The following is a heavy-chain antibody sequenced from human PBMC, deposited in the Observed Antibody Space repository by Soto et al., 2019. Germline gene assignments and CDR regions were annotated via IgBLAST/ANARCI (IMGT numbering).Heavy chain of an antibody. Sequence: QVQLQESGPGLVKPSETLSLTCTVSGGSISSYYWSWIRQPPGKGLEWIGHIYYSGSTKYSPSLKRRGTISAATPKTQVSLKLSSVTAADTAVYYCARQSCSSNSCYSWVIWFHPLGQGTLVALSS. J-gene: IGHJ5*02. CDR2: IYYSGST. CDR3: ARQSCSSNSCYSWVIWFHP. V-gene: IGHV4-59*08. D-gene: IGHD2-2*01. CDR1: GGSISSYY.